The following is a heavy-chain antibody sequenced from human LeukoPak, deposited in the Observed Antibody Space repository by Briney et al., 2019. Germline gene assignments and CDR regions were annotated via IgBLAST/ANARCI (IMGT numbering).Heavy chain of an antibody. D-gene: IGHD3-16*01. CDR2: MNPNSCNT. CDR3: ARGNYDYIWGSITGLCWFDP. J-gene: IGHJ5*02. Sequence: ASVKVSCKASGYTFTSYDINWVRQATGQGLEWMGWMNPNSCNTGYAQKFQGRVTMTRNTSISTAYMELSSLRSEDTAVYYCARGNYDYIWGSITGLCWFDPWGQGTLVTVSS. V-gene: IGHV1-8*01. CDR1: GYTFTSYD.